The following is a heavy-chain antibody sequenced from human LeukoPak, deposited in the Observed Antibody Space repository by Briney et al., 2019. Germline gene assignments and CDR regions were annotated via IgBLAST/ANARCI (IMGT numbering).Heavy chain of an antibody. CDR1: GYTFISYA. J-gene: IGHJ4*02. CDR3: ATLRGSFNY. D-gene: IGHD3-10*01. Sequence: ASVKVSCKASGYTFISYAMHWVRQAPGQRLEWMVWINTGNGDTKYSQKFQGRVTITRDTSASTAYMELSSLRSEDTAVYYCATLRGSFNYWGQGTLVTVSS. V-gene: IGHV1-3*04. CDR2: INTGNGDT.